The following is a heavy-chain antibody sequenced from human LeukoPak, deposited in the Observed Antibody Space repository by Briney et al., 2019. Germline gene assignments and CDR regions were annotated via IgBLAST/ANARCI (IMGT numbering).Heavy chain of an antibody. J-gene: IGHJ5*02. CDR1: GGSISSSPYY. Sequence: SETLSLTCTVSGGSISSSPYYWGWIRQPPGKGLEWIRTIYYRGSTYSNPSLNSRVTISLDTSKNQFSLRLRSVTAADTALYYCARHYLSDGILSMFDPWGQGTLVTVSS. CDR3: ARHYLSDGILSMFDP. D-gene: IGHD1-1*01. V-gene: IGHV4-39*01. CDR2: IYYRGST.